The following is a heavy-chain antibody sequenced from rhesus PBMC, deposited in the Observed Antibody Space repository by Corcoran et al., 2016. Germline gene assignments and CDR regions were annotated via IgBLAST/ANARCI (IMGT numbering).Heavy chain of an antibody. CDR1: GDSLSSGYY. CDR2: IRGGGNN. D-gene: IGHD3-16*01. CDR3: ARRDYSGSFGF. V-gene: IGHV4S14*01. Sequence: QVQLQESGPGLVKPSETLPLTCTVSGDSLSSGYYWGWTRQPPGKGLVWIGHIRGGGNNYLNPSLKSRVTLSEDTSKNQFSLKLSSVTAADTAVYYCARRDYSGSFGFWGQGVLVTVSS. J-gene: IGHJ4*01.